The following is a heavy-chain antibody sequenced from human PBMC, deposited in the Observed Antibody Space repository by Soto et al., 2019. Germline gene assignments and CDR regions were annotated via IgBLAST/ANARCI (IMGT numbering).Heavy chain of an antibody. D-gene: IGHD2-15*01. CDR3: AKNEYCSGGSCYAGRYYGMDV. Sequence: GGSLRLSCAASGFTFSSYAMTWVRQAPGKGLEWVSAISGSGGSTYYADSVKGRFTISRDNSKNTLYLQMNSLRAEDTAVYYCAKNEYCSGGSCYAGRYYGMDVWGQGTTVTVSS. CDR2: ISGSGGST. CDR1: GFTFSSYA. V-gene: IGHV3-23*01. J-gene: IGHJ6*02.